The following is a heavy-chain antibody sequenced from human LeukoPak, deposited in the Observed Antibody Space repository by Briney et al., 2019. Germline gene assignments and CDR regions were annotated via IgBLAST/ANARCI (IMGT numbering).Heavy chain of an antibody. J-gene: IGHJ3*02. V-gene: IGHV4-31*03. CDR3: ARDPPTDFWMDAFDI. CDR2: ISHIGTT. Sequence: SQTLSLTCTVSGDSISSVAYYWTWVRQYPGTGLEWIGYISHIGTTYNNPSLKSRVSISVDTSRNQLSLKLSSVTAADTAVYYCARDPPTDFWMDAFDIWGQGTMVTVSS. CDR1: GDSISSVAYY. D-gene: IGHD3-3*01.